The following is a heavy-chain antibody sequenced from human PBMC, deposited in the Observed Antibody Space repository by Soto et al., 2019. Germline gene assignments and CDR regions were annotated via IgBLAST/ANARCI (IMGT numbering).Heavy chain of an antibody. CDR2: INAGNGNT. D-gene: IGHD3-10*01. J-gene: IGHJ4*02. CDR1: GYTFTSYA. CDR3: ARVDYGSGSYSGSCDY. Sequence: ASVKVSCKASGYTFTSYAMHWVRQAPGQRLEWMGWINAGNGNTKYSQKFQGRVTITRDTSASTAYMELSSLRSEDTAVYYCARVDYGSGSYSGSCDYWGQGTLVTVSS. V-gene: IGHV1-3*01.